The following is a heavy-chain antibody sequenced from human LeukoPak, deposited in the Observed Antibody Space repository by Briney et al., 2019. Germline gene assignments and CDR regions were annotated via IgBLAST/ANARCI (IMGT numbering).Heavy chain of an antibody. V-gene: IGHV3-30*04. J-gene: IGHJ6*04. CDR1: GFTFSSYA. D-gene: IGHD3-10*01. CDR2: ISYDGSNK. Sequence: GGSLRLSCAASGFTFSSYAMHWVRQAPGKGLEWVAVISYDGSNKYYADSVKGRFTISRDNSKNTLYLQMNSLRAEDTAVYYCARDITMVRGVIGAYYYYGTDVWGKGTTVTVSS. CDR3: ARDITMVRGVIGAYYYYGTDV.